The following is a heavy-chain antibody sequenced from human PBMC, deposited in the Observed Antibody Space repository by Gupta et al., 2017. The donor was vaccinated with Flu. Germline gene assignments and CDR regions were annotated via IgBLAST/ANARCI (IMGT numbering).Heavy chain of an antibody. J-gene: IGHJ4*02. D-gene: IGHD6-19*01. Sequence: QVQLVESGGGVVQPGRSLRLSCAASGFTFSSYGMQWVRQAPGKGLEWVAVISYDGSNKYYADSVKGRFTISRDNSKNTLYLQMNSLRAEDTAVYYCAKDLLSVSQWLVPPDYWGQGTLVTVSS. CDR3: AKDLLSVSQWLVPPDY. V-gene: IGHV3-30*18. CDR2: ISYDGSNK. CDR1: GFTFSSYG.